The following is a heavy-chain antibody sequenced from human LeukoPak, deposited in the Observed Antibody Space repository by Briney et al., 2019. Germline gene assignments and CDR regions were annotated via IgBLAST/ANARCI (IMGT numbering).Heavy chain of an antibody. Sequence: SETLSLTCTVSGGSISSYHWNWIRQPPGKGLEWIGYIYYSGSTNYNPSLKSRVTISLDTSKNQFSLKLSSVTAADTAVYFCARLPRGTQPPDYCQNWGQGTLVTVSS. D-gene: IGHD1-1*01. CDR3: ARLPRGTQPPDYCQN. CDR2: IYYSGST. J-gene: IGHJ1*01. CDR1: GGSISSYH. V-gene: IGHV4-59*08.